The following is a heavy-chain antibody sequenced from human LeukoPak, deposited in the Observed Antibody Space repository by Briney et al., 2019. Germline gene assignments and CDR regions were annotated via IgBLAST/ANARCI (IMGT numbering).Heavy chain of an antibody. Sequence: PSETLPLTCAVYGGSFSGYYWSWIRQPPGKGLEWIGEINHSGSTNYNPSLKSRVTISVDTSKKQFSLRLTSVTAADTAVYYCARGARRAGYGSDWFSRWFDPWGQGTLVTVSS. V-gene: IGHV4-34*01. CDR2: INHSGST. D-gene: IGHD6-25*01. CDR1: GGSFSGYY. CDR3: ARGARRAGYGSDWFSRWFDP. J-gene: IGHJ5*02.